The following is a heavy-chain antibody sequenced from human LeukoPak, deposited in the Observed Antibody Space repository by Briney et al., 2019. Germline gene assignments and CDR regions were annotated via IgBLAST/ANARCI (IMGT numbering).Heavy chain of an antibody. D-gene: IGHD6-6*01. CDR3: PRHVSYSISSGAFDI. J-gene: IGHJ3*02. CDR1: GGSISSYY. V-gene: IGHV4-59*08. CDR2: IYYSGST. Sequence: PSETLSLTCTVSGGSISSYYWSRIRQPPGKGLEWIGYIYYSGSTNYNPSLKSRVTISVDTSKNQFSLKLSFVTAADTAFYYCPRHVSYSISSGAFDIWDQGTMITVSS.